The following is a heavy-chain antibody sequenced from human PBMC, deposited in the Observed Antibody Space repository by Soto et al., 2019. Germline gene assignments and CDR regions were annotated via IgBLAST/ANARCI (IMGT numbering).Heavy chain of an antibody. CDR1: GFTFTSYG. V-gene: IGHV1-18*01. Sequence: QVQLVQSGAEVKKPGASAKVSCKASGFTFTSYGITWARQAPGQGLEWMGWVSAYNGNTNYAQKFQGRVTMTTDTSTSTAYMELRSLRSDDTAVYYCARDRSGATARDFDYWGQGTLVTVSS. J-gene: IGHJ4*02. CDR3: ARDRSGATARDFDY. CDR2: VSAYNGNT. D-gene: IGHD1-26*01.